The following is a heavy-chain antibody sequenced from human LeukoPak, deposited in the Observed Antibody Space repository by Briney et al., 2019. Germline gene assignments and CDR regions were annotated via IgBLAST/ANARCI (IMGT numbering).Heavy chain of an antibody. V-gene: IGHV4-39*01. CDR2: IYYSGGT. J-gene: IGHJ4*02. CDR1: GGSISSSSYY. Sequence: SETLSLTCTVSGGSISSSSYYWGWIRQPPGKGLEWIGSIYYSGGTYYNPSLKSRVTISVDTSKNQFSLKLSSVTAADTAVYYCARPQRYSMYALDYWGQGTLVTVSS. D-gene: IGHD5/OR15-5a*01. CDR3: ARPQRYSMYALDY.